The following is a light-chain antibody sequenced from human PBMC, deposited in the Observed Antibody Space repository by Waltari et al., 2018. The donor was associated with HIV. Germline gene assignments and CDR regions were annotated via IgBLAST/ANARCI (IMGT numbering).Light chain of an antibody. CDR3: AAWDDSLNGHVL. Sequence: QSVLTQPPSASGTPGQRVTFSCSGSSSNIGSNPVDWYQKLPGPAPRLLIYNNNQRPSGVPDRFAGSKSGTSASLAIRGLQSEDEADYYCAAWDDSLNGHVLFGGGTKLTVL. CDR1: SSNIGSNP. V-gene: IGLV1-44*01. J-gene: IGLJ2*01. CDR2: NNN.